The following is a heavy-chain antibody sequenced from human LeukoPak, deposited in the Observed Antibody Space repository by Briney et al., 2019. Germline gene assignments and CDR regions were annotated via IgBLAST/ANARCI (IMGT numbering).Heavy chain of an antibody. CDR2: INWNGGSR. Sequence: GGSLRLSCAASGFTFGGYGMGWVRQAPGKGLEWVSGINWNGGSRGYADSVKGRFTISRDNAKNSLYLQMNSLRDEDTALYYCARERGYSGTYNEGWFDPWGQGTLVTVSS. J-gene: IGHJ5*02. CDR3: ARERGYSGTYNEGWFDP. V-gene: IGHV3-20*04. D-gene: IGHD1-26*01. CDR1: GFTFGGYG.